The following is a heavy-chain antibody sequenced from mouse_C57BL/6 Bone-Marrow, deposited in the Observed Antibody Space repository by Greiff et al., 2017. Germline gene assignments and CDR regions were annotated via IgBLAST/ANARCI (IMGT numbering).Heavy chain of an antibody. CDR1: GYTFTSYW. Sequence: VQLQQSGTELVKPGASVKLSCKASGYTFTSYWMHWVKQRPGQGLEWIGNINPSNGGTNYNEKFKSKATLTVDKSSSTAYMQLSSLTSEDSAVYYCARSVIYYDYDEGFAYWGQGTLVTVSA. D-gene: IGHD2-4*01. J-gene: IGHJ3*01. CDR3: ARSVIYYDYDEGFAY. V-gene: IGHV1-53*01. CDR2: INPSNGGT.